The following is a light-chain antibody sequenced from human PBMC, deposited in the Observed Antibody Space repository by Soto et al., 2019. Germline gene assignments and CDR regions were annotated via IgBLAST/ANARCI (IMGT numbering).Light chain of an antibody. Sequence: DIQMTQSPSTLPASVGDRVTVTCQASQDISVYLNWYQEKPGKAPTLLIYDASNLKTGVPSRFSGLGSGTHFTLTISNLQPEDIATYFCQHYDDVLVTFGGGTEVDIK. CDR2: DAS. J-gene: IGKJ4*01. CDR3: QHYDDVLVT. CDR1: QDISVY. V-gene: IGKV1-33*01.